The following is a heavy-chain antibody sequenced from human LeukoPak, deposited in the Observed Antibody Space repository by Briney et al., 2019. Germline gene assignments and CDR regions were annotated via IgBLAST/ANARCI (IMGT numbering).Heavy chain of an antibody. D-gene: IGHD5-12*01. CDR2: IYYSGST. CDR3: ASYEWLRGFDY. Sequence: SETLSLTCTVSGGSISSSSYYWGWIRQPPGKGLEWIGSIYYSGSTYYNPSLKSRVTISVDTSKNQFSLKLSSVTAADTAVYYCASYEWLRGFDYWGQGTLVTVSS. CDR1: GGSISSSSYY. J-gene: IGHJ4*02. V-gene: IGHV4-39*07.